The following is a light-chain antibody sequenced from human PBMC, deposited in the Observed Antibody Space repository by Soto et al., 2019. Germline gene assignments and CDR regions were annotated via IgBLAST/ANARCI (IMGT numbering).Light chain of an antibody. J-gene: IGKJ3*01. CDR2: GAS. Sequence: EIVMTQSPAILSVSPGERATLSCRASQTVAKNLAWYQQKPGQPPRLLIYGASTRATGVPARFSGSGSGTEFPITIRSLQSADFAIYYCQQYNTWPPPSESVGPGTKVDIK. CDR3: QQYNTWPPPSES. V-gene: IGKV3D-15*01. CDR1: QTVAKN.